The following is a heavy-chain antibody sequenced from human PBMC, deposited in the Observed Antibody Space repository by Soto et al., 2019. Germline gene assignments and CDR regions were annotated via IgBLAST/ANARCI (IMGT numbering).Heavy chain of an antibody. CDR1: GGSVSSAPYS. D-gene: IGHD3-22*01. CDR2: ISQRGTT. CDR3: ASGLSTGLGSGYAIDN. Sequence: QLQLQKSGSGLLKPSETLTLTGAVSGGSVSSAPYSWTLTRHPPGKGPEWIGYISQRGTTYYTPVLMSRVTTSVDSYMKQCTLRLTSVTASYTAVYYSASGLSTGLGSGYAIDNWGPGTLVTVSS. V-gene: IGHV4-30-2*01. J-gene: IGHJ4*02.